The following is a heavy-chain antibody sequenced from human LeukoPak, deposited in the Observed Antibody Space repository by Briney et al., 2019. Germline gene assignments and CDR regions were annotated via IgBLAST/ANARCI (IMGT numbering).Heavy chain of an antibody. V-gene: IGHV3-9*01. CDR3: AKDIARYYYYYGMDV. J-gene: IGHJ6*02. CDR1: GFTFDDYA. Sequence: SLRLSCAASGFTFDDYAMHWVRQAPGKGLEWVSGISWNSGSIGYADSVKGRFTISRDNAKNSLYLQMNSLRAEDTALYYCAKDIARYYYYYGMDVWGQGTTVTVSS. CDR2: ISWNSGSI.